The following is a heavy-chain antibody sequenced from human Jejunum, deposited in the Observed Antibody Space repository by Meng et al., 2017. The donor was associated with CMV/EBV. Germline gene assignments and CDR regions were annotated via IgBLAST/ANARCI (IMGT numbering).Heavy chain of an antibody. D-gene: IGHD1-7*01. J-gene: IGHJ4*02. V-gene: IGHV3-53*01. Sequence: EVQLVESGGGFIQHGGSLRLSCAASGFTVSSNYMSWVRQAPGKGLEWVSVIYSGGDTYYADSVKGRFTISRDDSKNTVYLQMNSLRAEDTAMYYCARNFGITGTNFGYWGQGTLVTVAS. CDR3: ARNFGITGTNFGY. CDR2: IYSGGDT. CDR1: GFTVSSNY.